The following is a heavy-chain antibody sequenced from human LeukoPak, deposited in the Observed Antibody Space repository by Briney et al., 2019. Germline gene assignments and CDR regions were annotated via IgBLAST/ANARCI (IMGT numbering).Heavy chain of an antibody. Sequence: GGSLRLSCAASGFTFSSYWMHWVRQAPGKGLEWVGRIRNKVDSYRTEYAASAKGRFTISRDDSKNSLFLEMNRLQTEDTAVYYCARVSSSSGYFDFWGQGTLVTVSS. V-gene: IGHV3-72*01. CDR1: GFTFSSYW. CDR2: IRNKVDSYRT. D-gene: IGHD6-6*01. J-gene: IGHJ4*02. CDR3: ARVSSSSGYFDF.